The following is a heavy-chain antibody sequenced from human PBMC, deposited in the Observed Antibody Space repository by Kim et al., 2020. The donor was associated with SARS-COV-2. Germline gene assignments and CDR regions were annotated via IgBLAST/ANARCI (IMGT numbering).Heavy chain of an antibody. CDR3: AREGWARYCSGGSCLPLGY. CDR1: GYTFTNYG. J-gene: IGHJ4*02. V-gene: IGHV1-18*01. Sequence: ASVKVSCKVSGYTFTNYGLSWVRQAPGQGLEWMGWISGYNGDANYARKFQGRVTMTADTSTSTAYMELRSLRSDDTAVYYCAREGWARYCSGGSCLPLGYWGQGTLVTVSS. D-gene: IGHD2-15*01. CDR2: ISGYNGDA.